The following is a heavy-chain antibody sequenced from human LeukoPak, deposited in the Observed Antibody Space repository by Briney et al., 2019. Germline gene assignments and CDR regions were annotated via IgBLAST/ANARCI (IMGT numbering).Heavy chain of an antibody. CDR3: AKGHFGWFQFDY. Sequence: GGSLRLSCAASGFTFSSYAMSWVRQAPGKGLEWVSAISGSGGSTNYADSVKGRFTISRDNTKNTLYLQMNSLRAEDTAVYYCAKGHFGWFQFDYWGQGTLVTVSS. D-gene: IGHD3-9*01. CDR2: ISGSGGST. J-gene: IGHJ4*02. V-gene: IGHV3-23*01. CDR1: GFTFSSYA.